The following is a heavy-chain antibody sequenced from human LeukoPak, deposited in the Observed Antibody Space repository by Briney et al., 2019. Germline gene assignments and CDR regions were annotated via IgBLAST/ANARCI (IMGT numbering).Heavy chain of an antibody. CDR3: ARGEWGDYGGKGAIDY. Sequence: SETLSLTCAVSGYSISSGYNWGWSRQPPGKRLEWIGSIYHSGSTYYNPSLKSRLTISVDTSKNPFSLKLSSVTAADTAVYYRARGEWGDYGGKGAIDYWGQGSLVTVSS. CDR1: GYSISSGYN. V-gene: IGHV4-38-2*01. CDR2: IYHSGST. D-gene: IGHD4-23*01. J-gene: IGHJ4*02.